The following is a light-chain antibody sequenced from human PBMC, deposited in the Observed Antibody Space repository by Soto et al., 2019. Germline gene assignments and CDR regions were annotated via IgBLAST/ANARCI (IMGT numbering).Light chain of an antibody. Sequence: DIVMTQSPDSLAVSLGERATINCKSSQSVLYSSDNKNYLAWYQQRPGEPPKLLLYWASTRESGVPARFSGSGSGTDFTLTISSLQAEDVAVYYCQQYYSIPYTFGQGTKLEIK. CDR1: QSVLYSSDNKNY. CDR3: QQYYSIPYT. V-gene: IGKV4-1*01. J-gene: IGKJ2*01. CDR2: WAS.